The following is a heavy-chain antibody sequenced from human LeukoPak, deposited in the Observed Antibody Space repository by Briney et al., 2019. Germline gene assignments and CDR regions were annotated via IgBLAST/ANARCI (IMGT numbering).Heavy chain of an antibody. V-gene: IGHV3-20*04. CDR3: AKDRGGSSELGDAFDV. D-gene: IGHD1-26*01. Sequence: GGSLRPSCAASGFTFDDYGMTWVRQAPGKGLEWVSAINWNGGSTGYADSVKGRFTISRDNAKNSLYLQMNSLRPEDTALYYCAKDRGGSSELGDAFDVWGQGTMVRVSS. J-gene: IGHJ3*01. CDR1: GFTFDDYG. CDR2: INWNGGST.